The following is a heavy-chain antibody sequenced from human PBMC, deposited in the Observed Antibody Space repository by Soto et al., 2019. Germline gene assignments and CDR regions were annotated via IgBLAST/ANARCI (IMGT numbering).Heavy chain of an antibody. CDR3: ARRYGYAFDI. CDR1: GGSFSGYY. CDR2: INHSGST. D-gene: IGHD4-17*01. Sequence: SETLSLTCAVYGGSFSGYYWSWFRQPPGKGLEWIGEINHSGSTNYNPSLKSRVTISVDTSKNQFSLKLSSVTAADTAVYYCARRYGYAFDIWGQGTMVTVSS. J-gene: IGHJ3*02. V-gene: IGHV4-34*01.